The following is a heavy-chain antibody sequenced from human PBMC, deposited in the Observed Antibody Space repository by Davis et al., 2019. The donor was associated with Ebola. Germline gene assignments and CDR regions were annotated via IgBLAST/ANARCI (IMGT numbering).Heavy chain of an antibody. V-gene: IGHV1-18*01. CDR2: ISAYNGNT. D-gene: IGHD3-9*01. CDR3: ARDPGTYYYDILTPFDY. CDR1: GYTFTSYG. J-gene: IGHJ4*02. Sequence: ASVKVSCKASGYTFTSYGISWVRQAPGQGLEWMGWISAYNGNTNYAQKLQGRVTMTTDTSTSTAYMELRSLGSDDTAVYYCARDPGTYYYDILTPFDYWGQGTLVTVSS.